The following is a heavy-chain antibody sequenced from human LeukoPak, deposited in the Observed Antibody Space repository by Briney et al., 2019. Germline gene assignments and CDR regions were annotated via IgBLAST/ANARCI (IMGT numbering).Heavy chain of an antibody. D-gene: IGHD1-14*01. CDR3: ARVHNPLALAYYFDY. CDR2: IYYSGST. Sequence: SETLSLTCTVSGGSISSYYWSWIRQPPGKGLEWIGYIYYSGSTNYNPSLKRRVTISVDTSKNQFSLKLSSVTAADTAVYYCARVHNPLALAYYFDYWGQGTLVTVSS. CDR1: GGSISSYY. V-gene: IGHV4-59*01. J-gene: IGHJ4*02.